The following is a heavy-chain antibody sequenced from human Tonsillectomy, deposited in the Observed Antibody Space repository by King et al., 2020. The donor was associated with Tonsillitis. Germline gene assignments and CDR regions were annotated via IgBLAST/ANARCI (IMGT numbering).Heavy chain of an antibody. CDR1: GGTLSSYT. CDR2: IIPIFCTA. Sequence: QSQLVQSGAEVKKPGSSVKVSCKASGGTLSSYTINWVRQAPGQGLEWMGEIIPIFCTANYAQKFQGRVTITADESTNTAYMELSSLRSEDTAVYYCAITRGRAVMVYYYMDVWGQGTTVTVSS. D-gene: IGHD3-10*01. CDR3: AITRGRAVMVYYYMDV. V-gene: IGHV1-69*01. J-gene: IGHJ6*03.